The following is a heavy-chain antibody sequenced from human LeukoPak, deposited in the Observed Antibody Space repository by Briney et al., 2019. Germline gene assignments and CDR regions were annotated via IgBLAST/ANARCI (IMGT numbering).Heavy chain of an antibody. CDR3: ARVGRQWLVLGAFDI. Sequence: SETLSLTCAVYGGSFSGYYWSWIRQPPGKGLEWIGEINHSGSTNYNPSLKSRVTISVDTSKNEFSLKLSSVPAADTAVYYCARVGRQWLVLGAFDIWGQGTMVTVSS. V-gene: IGHV4-34*01. D-gene: IGHD6-19*01. CDR1: GGSFSGYY. CDR2: INHSGST. J-gene: IGHJ3*02.